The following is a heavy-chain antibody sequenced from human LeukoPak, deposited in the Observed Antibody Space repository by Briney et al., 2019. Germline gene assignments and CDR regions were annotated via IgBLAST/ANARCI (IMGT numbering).Heavy chain of an antibody. V-gene: IGHV1-2*02. CDR3: ARGSSIAARYDAFDI. Sequence: EASVKVSCKASGYTFTGYYMHWVRQAPGRGPEWMGWINPNSGGTNYAQKFQGRVTMTRDTSISTAYMELSRLRSDDTAVYYCARGSSIAARYDAFDIWGQGTMVTVSS. J-gene: IGHJ3*02. D-gene: IGHD6-6*01. CDR2: INPNSGGT. CDR1: GYTFTGYY.